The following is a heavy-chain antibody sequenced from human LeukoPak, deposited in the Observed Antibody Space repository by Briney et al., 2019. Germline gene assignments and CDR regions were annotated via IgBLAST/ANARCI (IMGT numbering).Heavy chain of an antibody. V-gene: IGHV4-39*07. CDR3: ARDLWGSSYDY. CDR2: INYSGRT. Sequence: SETLSLTCTISDDSISNNRYFWAWIRQPPGKGLEWIGSINYSGRTYYNPSLKSRVTISVDTSKNQFSLKLSSVTAADTAVYYCARDLWGSSYDYWGQGTLVTVSS. D-gene: IGHD3-16*01. J-gene: IGHJ4*02. CDR1: DDSISNNRYF.